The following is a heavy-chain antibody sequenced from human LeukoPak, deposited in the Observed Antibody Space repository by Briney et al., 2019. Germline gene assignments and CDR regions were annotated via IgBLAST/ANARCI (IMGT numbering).Heavy chain of an antibody. CDR3: ARGRSDFWSGHYFDY. Sequence: PGGSLRPSCAASGFTFSSYSMNWVRQAPGKGLEWVSYISSSSSTIYYADSVKGRFTISRDNAKNSLYLQMNSLRAEDTAVYYCARGRSDFWSGHYFDYWGQGTLVTVSS. J-gene: IGHJ4*02. V-gene: IGHV3-48*04. CDR1: GFTFSSYS. D-gene: IGHD3-3*01. CDR2: ISSSSSTI.